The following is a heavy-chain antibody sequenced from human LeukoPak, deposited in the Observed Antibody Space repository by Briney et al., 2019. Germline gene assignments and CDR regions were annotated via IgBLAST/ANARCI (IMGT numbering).Heavy chain of an antibody. V-gene: IGHV4-39*01. J-gene: IGHJ4*02. D-gene: IGHD3-10*01. CDR3: ARLVHFGEPQFDY. CDR2: IYYSGST. Sequence: SETLSLTCTVSGGSISSSSYYWGWIRQPPGKGLEWIGSIYYSGSTYYNPSLKSRVTISVDTSKNQFSLKLSSVTAADTAVYYCARLVHFGEPQFDYWGQGTLVTVSS. CDR1: GGSISSSSYY.